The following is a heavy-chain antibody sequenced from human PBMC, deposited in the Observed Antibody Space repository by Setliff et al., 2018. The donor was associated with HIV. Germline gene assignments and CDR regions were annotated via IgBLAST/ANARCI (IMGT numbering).Heavy chain of an antibody. Sequence: PSETLSLSCAASGFTFSRYWMSWVRQAPGKGLEWVANIKQDGSDKYYVDSVKGRFTISRDNAKNSLFLQMNNLRVEDTATYYCARPLYGGNSDIGGYWGQGTLVTVSS. CDR3: ARPLYGGNSDIGGY. J-gene: IGHJ4*02. V-gene: IGHV3-7*01. CDR2: IKQDGSDK. D-gene: IGHD4-17*01. CDR1: GFTFSRYW.